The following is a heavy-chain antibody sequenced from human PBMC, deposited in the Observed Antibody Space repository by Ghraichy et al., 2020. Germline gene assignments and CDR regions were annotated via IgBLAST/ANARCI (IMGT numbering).Heavy chain of an antibody. CDR1: GFTFDGHA. J-gene: IGHJ4*02. Sequence: GGSLRLSCAASGFTFDGHAMHWVRQTPGRGLEWVSHISWNSALIGYADSVRGRFTISRDNAKGSLYLQMNSLRPEDTALYYCTKGKEDGLWARGFHYGGQGTQVTVCS. D-gene: IGHD3-16*01. CDR3: TKGKEDGLWARGFHY. V-gene: IGHV3-9*01. CDR2: ISWNSALI.